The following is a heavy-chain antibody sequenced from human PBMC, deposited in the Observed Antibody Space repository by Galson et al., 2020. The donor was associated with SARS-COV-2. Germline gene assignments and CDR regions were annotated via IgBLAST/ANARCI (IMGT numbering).Heavy chain of an antibody. CDR1: GGSISSGGYS. V-gene: IGHV4-30-4*07. D-gene: IGHD3-22*01. CDR3: ARGRENYYDSSGSYFDY. J-gene: IGHJ4*02. Sequence: SETLSPTCAVTGGSISSGGYSWSWIRQPPGQGMEWFGYIYYRGSTYYNPSLKSRVTISVDTSKNQFSLKLSSVTAADTAVYYCARGRENYYDSSGSYFDYCGQGTLVTVSS. CDR2: IYYRGST.